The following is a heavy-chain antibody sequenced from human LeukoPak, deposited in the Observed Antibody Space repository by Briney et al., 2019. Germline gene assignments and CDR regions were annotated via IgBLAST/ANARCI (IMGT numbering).Heavy chain of an antibody. CDR1: GFTFSSYA. J-gene: IGHJ4*02. V-gene: IGHV3-23*01. CDR2: ISGSGGST. Sequence: GGSLRLSCAASGFTFSSYAMSWLRQAPGKGLEWVSAISGSGGSTYYADSVKGRITISRDNSKNTLYLQMNSLRAEDTAVYYCAKGNTPVAYCGGDCYPLHYWGQGTLVTVSS. CDR3: AKGNTPVAYCGGDCYPLHY. D-gene: IGHD2-21*02.